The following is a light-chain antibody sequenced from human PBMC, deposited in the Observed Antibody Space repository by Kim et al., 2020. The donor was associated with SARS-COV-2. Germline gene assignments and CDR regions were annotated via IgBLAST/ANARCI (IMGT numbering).Light chain of an antibody. CDR1: SLRSYY. V-gene: IGLV3-19*01. CDR2: GKN. Sequence: SSELTQDPAVSVALGQTVRITCQGDSLRSYYASWYQQKPGQAPVLVIYGKNNRPSGIPDRLSGSSSGNTTSLTIPGAQAEDEADYYCNSRDSSGNHWVFG. CDR3: NSRDSSGNHWV. J-gene: IGLJ3*02.